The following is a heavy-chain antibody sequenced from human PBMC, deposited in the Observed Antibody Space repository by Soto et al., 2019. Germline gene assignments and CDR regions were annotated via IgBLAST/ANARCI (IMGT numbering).Heavy chain of an antibody. D-gene: IGHD1-7*01. Sequence: GSLRLSCAASGFTFSSYAMNWVRQAPGKGLEWVSAISGSGGSTYYADSVKGRFTISRDSSKDTLYLQMNSLRAEDTAVYYCAKGNSWSPALVLDIWGQGTMVTVSS. J-gene: IGHJ3*02. V-gene: IGHV3-23*01. CDR1: GFTFSSYA. CDR2: ISGSGGST. CDR3: AKGNSWSPALVLDI.